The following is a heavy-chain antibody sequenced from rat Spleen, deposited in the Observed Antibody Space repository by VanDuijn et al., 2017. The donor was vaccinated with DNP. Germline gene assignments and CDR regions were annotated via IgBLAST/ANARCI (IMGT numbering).Heavy chain of an antibody. CDR2: ISPSGGST. J-gene: IGHJ2*01. CDR3: TSNPHIRTAAPFDY. Sequence: EVQLVGSGGGLVQPGRSLKISCGASGFIFSNYGMHWIRQAPTKGLEWVASISPSGGSTYYRDSVKGRVTISRDNAESTLYLQVNSLRSEDTATYYCTSNPHIRTAAPFDYWGQGVMVTVSS. D-gene: IGHD3-8*01. CDR1: GFIFSNYG. V-gene: IGHV5-19*01.